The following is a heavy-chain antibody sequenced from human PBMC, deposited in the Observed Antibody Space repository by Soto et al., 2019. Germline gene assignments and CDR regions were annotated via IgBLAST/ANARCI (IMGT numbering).Heavy chain of an antibody. CDR2: ISAYNGNT. J-gene: IGHJ5*02. CDR1: GYTFTSYG. V-gene: IGHV1-18*01. Sequence: QVPLVQSGAEVKKPGASVKVSCKASGYTFTSYGISWVRQAPGQGLEWMGWISAYNGNTNYAQKLQGRVTMTTDTSTSTAYMELRSLRSDDTAVYYCARLHYIWGSYRPVYNWFDPWGQGTLVTVSS. CDR3: ARLHYIWGSYRPVYNWFDP. D-gene: IGHD3-16*02.